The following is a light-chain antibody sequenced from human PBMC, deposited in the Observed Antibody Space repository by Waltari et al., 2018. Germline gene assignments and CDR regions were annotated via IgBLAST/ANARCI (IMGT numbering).Light chain of an antibody. CDR1: AWQKKY. V-gene: IGLV3-10*01. CDR2: EDN. J-gene: IGLJ1*01. Sequence: DELTQPPPVPVSPGQTARTPCPGDAWQKKYAHWYQKKTGQAHVVGIYEDNKRPSEIPERFSGSSSGTMATLTISGAQVEDEADYYCYSTDSSGLGVFGTGTKVTVL. CDR3: YSTDSSGLGV.